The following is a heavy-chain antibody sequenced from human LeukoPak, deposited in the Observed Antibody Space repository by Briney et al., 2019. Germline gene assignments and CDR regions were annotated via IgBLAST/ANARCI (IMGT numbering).Heavy chain of an antibody. CDR3: AKRDSHPFDY. V-gene: IGHV3-30*18. CDR1: GFTFSSYG. CDR2: ISYDGSNK. J-gene: IGHJ4*02. Sequence: GGSLRLSCAASGFTFSSYGMHWVRQAPGKRLEWVAVISYDGSNKYYADSVKGRFTISKDNSKNTLYLQMNSLRAEDTAVYYCAKRDSHPFDYWGQGTLVTVSS.